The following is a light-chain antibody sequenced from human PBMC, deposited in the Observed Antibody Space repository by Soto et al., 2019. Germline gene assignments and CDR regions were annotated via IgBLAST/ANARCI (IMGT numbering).Light chain of an antibody. Sequence: QSALTQPASVSGSPGQSITIYCTGTSGDVGGYKFVSWYQQHPGKAPKLMIYEVSNRPSGVSSRFSGSKSGNTASLTISGLQAEDEADYHCCSYAGTRTSWVFGTGTKLTVL. J-gene: IGLJ1*01. V-gene: IGLV2-23*02. CDR1: SGDVGGYKF. CDR2: EVS. CDR3: CSYAGTRTSWV.